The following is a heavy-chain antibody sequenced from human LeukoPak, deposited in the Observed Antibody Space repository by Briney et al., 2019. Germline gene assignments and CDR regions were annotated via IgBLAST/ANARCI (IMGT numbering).Heavy chain of an antibody. V-gene: IGHV3-64*01. CDR2: ISRNGRNT. CDR1: GFTLSSYS. D-gene: IGHD6-19*01. CDR3: ARVDSGSACAS. Sequence: GGSLRLSCAASGFTLSSYSMHWVRQAPGKGLEFVSAISRNGRNTYYANSVKGRFTISRDISKNTLYLQMCSLRPEDMAVYYCARVDSGSACASWGQGILVTVSS. J-gene: IGHJ1*01.